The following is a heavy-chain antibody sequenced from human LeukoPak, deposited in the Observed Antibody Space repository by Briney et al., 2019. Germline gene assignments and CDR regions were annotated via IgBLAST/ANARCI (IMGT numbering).Heavy chain of an antibody. CDR2: ISSSGSTI. V-gene: IGHV3-48*04. CDR1: GFTFSSYG. Sequence: TGGSLRLSCAASGFTFSSYGMHWVRQAPGKGLEWVSYISSSGSTIYYADSVKGRFTISRDNAKNSLYLQMNSLRAEDTAVYYCARASRGYSYGYVVDYWGQGTLVTVSS. J-gene: IGHJ4*02. D-gene: IGHD5-18*01. CDR3: ARASRGYSYGYVVDY.